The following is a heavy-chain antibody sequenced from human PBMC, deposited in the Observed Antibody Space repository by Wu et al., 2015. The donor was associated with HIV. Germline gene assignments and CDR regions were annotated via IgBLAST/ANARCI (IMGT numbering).Heavy chain of an antibody. V-gene: IGHV1-69*12. CDR3: ARETTSGYGGNSVEFDY. J-gene: IGHJ4*02. Sequence: QVHLVQSGAEVKKPGSSVKVSCKASGGTFSNYPISWVRQAPGQGLEWMGDIIPIFPTANYAQKFQGRVTITADESTSTAYMELSSLRSEDTAVYYCARETTSGYGGNSVEFDYWGQGTLVTVSS. CDR1: GGTFSNYP. CDR2: IIPIFPTA. D-gene: IGHD4-23*01.